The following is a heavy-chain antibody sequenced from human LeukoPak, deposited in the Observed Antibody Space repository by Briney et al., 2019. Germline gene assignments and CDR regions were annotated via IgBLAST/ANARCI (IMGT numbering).Heavy chain of an antibody. CDR3: ARDGLLWFGELRYNWFDP. CDR1: GGSFSGYY. Sequence: KSSETLSLTCAVYGGSFSGYYWSWIRQPPGKGLEWIGEINHSGSTNYNPSLKSRVTISVDTSKNQFSLKLSSVTAADTAVYYCARDGLLWFGELRYNWFDPWGQGTLVTVSS. J-gene: IGHJ5*02. CDR2: INHSGST. V-gene: IGHV4-34*01. D-gene: IGHD3-10*01.